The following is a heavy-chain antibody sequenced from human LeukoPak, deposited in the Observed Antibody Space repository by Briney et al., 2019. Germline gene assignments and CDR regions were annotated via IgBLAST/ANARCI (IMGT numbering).Heavy chain of an antibody. V-gene: IGHV1-2*02. J-gene: IGHJ5*02. CDR1: GYTFTGYY. CDR3: ARDFPRLERPEKKKFDP. CDR2: INPNSGGT. Sequence: GASVKVSCKVSGYTFTGYYMHWVRQAPGQGLEWMGWINPNSGGTNYAQKLQGRVTMTRDTSISTAYMELSRLRSDDTAVYYCARDFPRLERPEKKKFDPWGQGTLVTVSS. D-gene: IGHD1-1*01.